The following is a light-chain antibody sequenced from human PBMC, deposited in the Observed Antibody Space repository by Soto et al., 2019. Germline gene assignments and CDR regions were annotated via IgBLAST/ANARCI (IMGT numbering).Light chain of an antibody. CDR1: QSVSSNY. CDR3: QQYGNLRT. CDR2: GAS. J-gene: IGKJ1*01. V-gene: IGKV3-20*01. Sequence: DIQLTQSPSTLSASVGDRATLSCRASQSVSSNYLAWYQQKPGKAPRLLIYGASTWETGIPERFSGSGSGTDFTFTISRLQPEDIAIYYCQQYGNLRTFGQGTKVEIK.